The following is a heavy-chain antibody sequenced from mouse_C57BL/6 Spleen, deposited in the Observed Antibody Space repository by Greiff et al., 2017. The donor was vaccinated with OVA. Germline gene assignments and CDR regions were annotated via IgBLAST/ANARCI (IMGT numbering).Heavy chain of an antibody. CDR2: INPGSVGT. V-gene: IGHV1-54*01. CDR3: ARSKLRDFDY. Sequence: QVQLKASGAELVRPGTSVKVSCKASGYAFTNYLIEWVKQRPGQGLEWIGVINPGSVGTNYNEKFKGKATLTADKSSSTAYMQLSSLTSEDSAVYFCARSKLRDFDYWGQGTTLTVPS. J-gene: IGHJ2*01. D-gene: IGHD1-1*01. CDR1: GYAFTNYL.